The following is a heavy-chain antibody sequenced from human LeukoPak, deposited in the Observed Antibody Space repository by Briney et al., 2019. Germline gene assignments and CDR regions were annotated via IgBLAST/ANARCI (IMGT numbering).Heavy chain of an antibody. Sequence: NTGGSLRLSCAASGFTFSDYYMSWIRQAPGKGLEWVSYISSSGSTIYYADSVKGRFTIPRDNAKNSLYLQMNSLRAEDTAVYYCARDLYSSSWFDYWGQGTLVTVSS. V-gene: IGHV3-11*04. CDR1: GFTFSDYY. CDR2: ISSSGSTI. D-gene: IGHD6-13*01. CDR3: ARDLYSSSWFDY. J-gene: IGHJ4*02.